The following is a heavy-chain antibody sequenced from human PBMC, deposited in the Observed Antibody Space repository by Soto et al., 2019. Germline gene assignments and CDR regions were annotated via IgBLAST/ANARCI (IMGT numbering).Heavy chain of an antibody. CDR2: ISGSGGST. CDR3: AKGTVGSTLQTYYFDF. V-gene: IGHV3-23*01. D-gene: IGHD6-13*01. J-gene: IGHJ4*02. CDR1: GLTFSSYA. Sequence: GSLRLSCAFSGLTFSSYAMIWVRQGPGKGLEWVSTISGSGGSTYYADSVKGRFTISRDNSRDTLCLQMNNLRAEDTAVYYCAKGTVGSTLQTYYFDFWGQGTMVTVSS.